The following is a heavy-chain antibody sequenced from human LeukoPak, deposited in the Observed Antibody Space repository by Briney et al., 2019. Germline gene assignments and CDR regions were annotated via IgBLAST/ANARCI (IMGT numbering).Heavy chain of an antibody. V-gene: IGHV4-59*12. D-gene: IGHD3-3*01. Sequence: SETLSLTCTVSGGSISGYYWSWIRQPPGKGLEWLGCIYYSGSTNYNPSLKSRVSISFDTSKNQFSLKLTSVTAADTAVYYCGSRRTAMFGVIKGPIDYWGQGTLVTVSS. CDR1: GGSISGYY. CDR2: IYYSGST. J-gene: IGHJ4*02. CDR3: GSRRTAMFGVIKGPIDY.